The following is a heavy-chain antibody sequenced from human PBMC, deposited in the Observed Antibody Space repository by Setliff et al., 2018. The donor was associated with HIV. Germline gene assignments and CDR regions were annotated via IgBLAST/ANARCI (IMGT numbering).Heavy chain of an antibody. D-gene: IGHD2-8*02. CDR3: ARGSRLVPIYYYYYYMDV. V-gene: IGHV3-48*01. J-gene: IGHJ6*03. CDR2: IGSSITTV. CDR1: GFTFSSYS. Sequence: GSLRLSCAASGFTFSSYSMNWVRQAPGKGLEWVSYIGSSITTVLYADSVKGRFTTSRDNAKHSLYLQMNSLRPEDTAVYYCARGSRLVPIYYYYYYMDVWGEGTTVTVSS.